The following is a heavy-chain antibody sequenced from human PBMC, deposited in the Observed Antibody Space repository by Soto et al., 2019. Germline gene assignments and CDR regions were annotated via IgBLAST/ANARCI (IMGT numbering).Heavy chain of an antibody. J-gene: IGHJ4*02. D-gene: IGHD2-8*01. Sequence: VQVVESGGGLVQPGGSLRLSCAASGFTFNRYPLCWVRQAAGKGLVWVSRINSDGSGFYADSVKGRFTISRDNAKDTLYLQMNSLRVEDTAVYFCVRDNGGYWGQGTLVTVSS. CDR2: INSDGSG. CDR3: VRDNGGY. V-gene: IGHV3-74*01. CDR1: GFTFNRYP.